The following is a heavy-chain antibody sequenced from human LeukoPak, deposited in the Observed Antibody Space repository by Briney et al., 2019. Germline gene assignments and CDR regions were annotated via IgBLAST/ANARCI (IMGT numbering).Heavy chain of an antibody. J-gene: IGHJ5*02. Sequence: KPSEILSLTCTVSGGSISGYSWTWIRQPPGQGLEWIGYFHNNRTTSYNPSLTGRVIISVDTAMDQISLKLNSVTAADTAVYYCARGHLGLSPWGQRTLVTVSS. D-gene: IGHD3-16*02. CDR3: ARGHLGLSP. V-gene: IGHV4-59*01. CDR2: FHNNRTT. CDR1: GGSISGYS.